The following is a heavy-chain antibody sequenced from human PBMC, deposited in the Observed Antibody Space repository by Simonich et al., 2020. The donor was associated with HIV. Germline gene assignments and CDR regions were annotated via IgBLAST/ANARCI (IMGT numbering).Heavy chain of an antibody. V-gene: IGHV4-34*01. CDR3: ARRHPTTVTTPYFDY. Sequence: QVQLQQWGAGLLKPSETLSLTCAVYGGSFSGYYWSWIRQPPGTGLEWIGENNHSGSTNYNPSLKSRVTISVDTSKNQVSLKLSSVTAADTAVYYCARRHPTTVTTPYFDYWGQGTLVTVSS. J-gene: IGHJ4*02. CDR1: GGSFSGYY. D-gene: IGHD4-17*01. CDR2: NNHSGST.